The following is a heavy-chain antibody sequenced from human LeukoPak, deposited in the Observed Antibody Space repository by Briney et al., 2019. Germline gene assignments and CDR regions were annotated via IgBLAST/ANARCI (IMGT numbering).Heavy chain of an antibody. CDR2: IYYSGST. CDR3: ARGYKSGYYPPDFDY. CDR1: GGSISSSSYY. D-gene: IGHD3-22*01. V-gene: IGHV4-39*01. Sequence: SETLSLTCTVSGGSISSSSYYWGWIRQPPGKGLEWIGSIYYSGSTYYNPSLKSRVTISVDTSKNQFSLELSSVTAADTAVYYCARGYKSGYYPPDFDYWGQGTLVTVSS. J-gene: IGHJ4*02.